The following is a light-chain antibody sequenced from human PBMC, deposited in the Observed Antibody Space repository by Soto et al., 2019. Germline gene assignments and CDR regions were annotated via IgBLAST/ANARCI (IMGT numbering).Light chain of an antibody. J-gene: IGKJ1*01. CDR1: QSLLHSDGQTS. Sequence: DIVMTQTPLSLSVTPGQPASISCKSSQSLLHSDGQTSLYWSLQKPAQPPQLLIYEVSNRFSGVRDRFSGSGSVTDLSLQISRVAAEDVEVYYCMQSIQLPPTFGQGTKVVIK. CDR2: EVS. V-gene: IGKV2D-29*01. CDR3: MQSIQLPPT.